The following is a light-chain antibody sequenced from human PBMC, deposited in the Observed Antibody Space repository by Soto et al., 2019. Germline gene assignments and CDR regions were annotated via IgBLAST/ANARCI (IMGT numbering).Light chain of an antibody. V-gene: IGLV2-11*01. J-gene: IGLJ1*01. Sequence: QSALTQPRSVSGSPGQSVTISCTGTSSDVGNYIYVSWYQQLPGKAPKVMIYDVSKRPSGVPDRFSGSKSGNTASLTISGLQAEDEADYCCCSYAGNYIYVFGTGTKLTVL. CDR2: DVS. CDR1: SSDVGNYIY. CDR3: CSYAGNYIYV.